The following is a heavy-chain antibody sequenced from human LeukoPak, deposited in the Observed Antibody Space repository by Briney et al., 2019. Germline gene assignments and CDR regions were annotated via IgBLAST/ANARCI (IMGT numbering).Heavy chain of an antibody. J-gene: IGHJ4*02. V-gene: IGHV3-30-3*01. D-gene: IGHD6-13*01. Sequence: QSGRLLRLSCAASGFTFSRYPFHWVRQAPGKGLEWVAAISDDGNNKYYADSVKGRFTISRDNSKDSLYLQMIGLRADDTALYFCARGIETAAGFFFDAWGQGTLVTVSS. CDR2: ISDDGNNK. CDR3: ARGIETAAGFFFDA. CDR1: GFTFSRYP.